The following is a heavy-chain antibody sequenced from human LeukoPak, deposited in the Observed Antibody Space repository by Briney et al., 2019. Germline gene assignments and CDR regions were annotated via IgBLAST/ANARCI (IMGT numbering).Heavy chain of an antibody. J-gene: IGHJ5*02. CDR2: IYYTGTT. D-gene: IGHD5-18*01. V-gene: IGHV4-39*07. CDR1: GGSIISSSYY. Sequence: SETLSLTCSVSGGSIISSSYYWAWLRQPPGKGLEWIGNIYYTGTTYYNPSLKSRVTISVDTSKNQFSLKLSSVTAADTAVYYCARAGYSYGNWFDPWGQGTLVTASS. CDR3: ARAGYSYGNWFDP.